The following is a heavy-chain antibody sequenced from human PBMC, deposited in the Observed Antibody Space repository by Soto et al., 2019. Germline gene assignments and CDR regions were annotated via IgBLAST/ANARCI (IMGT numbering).Heavy chain of an antibody. V-gene: IGHV3-30-3*01. CDR2: TSTDGTNQ. CDR1: GFNFKAYG. Sequence: GGSLRLSCVASGFNFKAYGMHWVRQAPGKGLEWVAVTSTDGTNQHHADSVKGRFTISRDNFKNTLYLQMNSLRPEDTAVYFCAVGGGDLSLTPFDYWGQGTLVTVSS. J-gene: IGHJ4*02. CDR3: AVGGGDLSLTPFDY. D-gene: IGHD3-16*02.